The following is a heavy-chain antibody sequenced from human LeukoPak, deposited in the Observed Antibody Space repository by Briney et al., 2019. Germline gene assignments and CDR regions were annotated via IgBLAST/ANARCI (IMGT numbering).Heavy chain of an antibody. J-gene: IGHJ4*02. Sequence: PGGSLRLSCAASGFTFDDYAMHWVRQAPGKGLEWVSGISWNSGSIGYADSVKGRFTISRDNAKNSLYLQMNSLRAEDTALYYCAKATGPDYFDYWGLGTLVTVSS. D-gene: IGHD7-27*01. CDR3: AKATGPDYFDY. V-gene: IGHV3-9*01. CDR2: ISWNSGSI. CDR1: GFTFDDYA.